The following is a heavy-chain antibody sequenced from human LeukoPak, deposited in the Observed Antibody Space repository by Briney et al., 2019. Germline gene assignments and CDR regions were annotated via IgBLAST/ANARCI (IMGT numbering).Heavy chain of an antibody. V-gene: IGHV4-34*01. J-gene: IGHJ4*02. D-gene: IGHD3-9*01. CDR2: INHSGST. CDR1: GGSFSGYY. Sequence: TTSETLSLTCAVYGGSFSGYYWSWIRQPPGKGLEWIGEINHSGSTNYNPSLKSRVTISVDTSKNQFSLKLSSVTAADTAVYYCARLGRYFDWLLYKGYFDYWGQGTLVTVSS. CDR3: ARLGRYFDWLLYKGYFDY.